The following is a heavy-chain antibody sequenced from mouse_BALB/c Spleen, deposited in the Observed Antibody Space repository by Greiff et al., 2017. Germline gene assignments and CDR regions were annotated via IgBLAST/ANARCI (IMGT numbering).Heavy chain of an antibody. J-gene: IGHJ4*01. D-gene: IGHD2-12*01. CDR2: IYPGDGDT. CDR1: GYAFSSYW. CDR3: ARGEGIYSPYAMDY. Sequence: QVQLQQSGAELVRPGSSVKISCKASGYAFSSYWMNWVKQRPGQGLEWIGQIYPGDGDTNYNGKFKGKATLTADKSSSTAYMQLSSLTSEDSAVYFCARGEGIYSPYAMDYWGQGTSVTVSS. V-gene: IGHV1-80*01.